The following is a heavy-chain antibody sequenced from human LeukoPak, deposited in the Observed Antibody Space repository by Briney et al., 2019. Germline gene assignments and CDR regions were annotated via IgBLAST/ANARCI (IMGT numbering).Heavy chain of an antibody. CDR1: GGSISSSSYY. V-gene: IGHV4-39*01. CDR2: IYYSGST. Sequence: SETLSLTCTVSGGSISSSSYYWGWIRQPPGKGLEWIGSIYYSGSTYYNPSLKSRVTISVDTSKNQFSLKLSSVTAADTAVYYCARQKTYSGSYYFDYWGQGTLVTVSS. CDR3: ARQKTYSGSYYFDY. D-gene: IGHD1-26*01. J-gene: IGHJ4*02.